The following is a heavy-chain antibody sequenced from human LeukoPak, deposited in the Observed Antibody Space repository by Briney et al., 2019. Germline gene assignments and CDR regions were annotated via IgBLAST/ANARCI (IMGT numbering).Heavy chain of an antibody. CDR3: ARGGWWFDP. D-gene: IGHD2-15*01. Sequence: SETLSLTCTVSGGSISSSYYYWGWIRQSPGKGLEWIGNMHYSGSTYYNPSLKSRVTILVDTSKNHFSLKLSSVTAADTAVYYCARGGWWFDPWGQGTLVTVSS. V-gene: IGHV4-39*07. J-gene: IGHJ5*02. CDR1: GGSISSSYYY. CDR2: MHYSGST.